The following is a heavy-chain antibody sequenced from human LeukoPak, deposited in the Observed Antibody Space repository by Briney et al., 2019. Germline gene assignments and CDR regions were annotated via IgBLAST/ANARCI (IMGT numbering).Heavy chain of an antibody. CDR2: ISGSGGST. D-gene: IGHD3-3*01. V-gene: IGHV3-23*01. J-gene: IGHJ4*02. CDR1: GFTLSGFG. Sequence: PGGSLRLSCAASGFTLSGFGIHWVRQAPDKGLEWVSSISGSGGSTYHADSVKGRFTISRDNSKNTLYLQMNSLRAEDTAVYYCAGTYDFWSGYYIAGALDYWGQGTLVTVSS. CDR3: AGTYDFWSGYYIAGALDY.